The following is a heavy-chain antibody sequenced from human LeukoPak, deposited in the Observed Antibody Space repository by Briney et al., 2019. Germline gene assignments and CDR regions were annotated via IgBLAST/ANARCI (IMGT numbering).Heavy chain of an antibody. D-gene: IGHD3-10*01. CDR1: GYTFTSYG. J-gene: IGHJ4*02. CDR3: ARAPYYYGSGSYDY. Sequence: ASVKVSCKASGYTFTSYGISWVRQAPGQGLEWMGWISAYNGNTNYAQKLQGRVTMTTDTSTSTAYMELRSLRSDDTAVYYCARAPYYYGSGSYDYWGQGTLVTVSS. V-gene: IGHV1-18*01. CDR2: ISAYNGNT.